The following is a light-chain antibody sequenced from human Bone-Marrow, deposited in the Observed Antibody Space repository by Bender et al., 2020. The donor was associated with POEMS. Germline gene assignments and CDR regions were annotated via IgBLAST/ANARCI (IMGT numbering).Light chain of an antibody. CDR3: CSYAGSSTSVV. CDR2: EGT. V-gene: IGLV2-23*01. CDR1: SRDVGGYDY. Sequence: QSAMTQPASVSGSPGQSITISCSGTSRDVGGYDYVSWYQHHPGKAPKLMIYEGTKRPSGVSNRFSGSKSGNTASLTISGLQAEDEAEYYCCSYAGSSTSVVFGGGTKLTFL. J-gene: IGLJ2*01.